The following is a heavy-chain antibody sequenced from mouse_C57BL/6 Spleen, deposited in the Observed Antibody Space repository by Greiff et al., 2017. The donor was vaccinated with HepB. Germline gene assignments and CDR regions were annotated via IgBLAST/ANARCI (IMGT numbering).Heavy chain of an antibody. J-gene: IGHJ1*03. Sequence: EVHLVESGPGLVKPSQSLSLTCSVTGYSITSGYYWNWIRQFPGNKLEWMGYISYDGSNNYNPSLKNRISITRDTSKNQFFLKLNSVTTEDTATYYCAKIFITLRYFDVWGTGTTVTVSS. CDR3: AKIFITLRYFDV. V-gene: IGHV3-6*01. CDR1: GYSITSGYY. CDR2: ISYDGSN. D-gene: IGHD1-1*01.